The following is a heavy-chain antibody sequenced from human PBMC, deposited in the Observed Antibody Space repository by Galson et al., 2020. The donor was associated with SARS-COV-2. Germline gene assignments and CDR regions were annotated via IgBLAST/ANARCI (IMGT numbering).Heavy chain of an antibody. Sequence: SGPTLVKPTQTLTLTCPFSGFSLSTSGVGVGWIRQPPGKALEWLALIYWDDDKRYSPSLKSRLTITKDTSKNQVVLTMTNMDPVDTATYYCAHRLVVGATPGFDYWGQGTLVTVSS. CDR2: IYWDDDK. CDR3: AHRLVVGATPGFDY. CDR1: GFSLSTSGVG. D-gene: IGHD1-26*01. V-gene: IGHV2-5*02. J-gene: IGHJ4*02.